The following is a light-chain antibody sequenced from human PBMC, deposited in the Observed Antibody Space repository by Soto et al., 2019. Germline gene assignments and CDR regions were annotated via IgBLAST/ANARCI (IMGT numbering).Light chain of an antibody. V-gene: IGLV1-44*01. CDR2: SDN. CDR3: ATWDDTLKGRV. Sequence: QSVLTQPPSASGTPGQRVTSSCSGSSSNIGSNSVNWYHQVAGTAPKLLIHSDNQRPSGVPDRFSGSKSGTSASLAISGLQSGDEADYYCATWDDTLKGRVFGGGTKLTVL. CDR1: SSNIGSNS. J-gene: IGLJ3*02.